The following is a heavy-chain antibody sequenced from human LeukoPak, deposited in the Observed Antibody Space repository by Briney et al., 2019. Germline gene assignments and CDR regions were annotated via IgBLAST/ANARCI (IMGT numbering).Heavy chain of an antibody. V-gene: IGHV3-48*03. CDR2: ISSSGSTI. CDR3: AELGITMIGGV. D-gene: IGHD3-10*02. Sequence: PGGSLRLSCAASGFTFSSYEMNWVRQAPGKGLEWVSYISSSGSTIYYADSVKGRFTISRDNAKNSLYLQMNSRRAEETAVYYCAELGITMIGGVWGKGTTVTISS. J-gene: IGHJ6*04. CDR1: GFTFSSYE.